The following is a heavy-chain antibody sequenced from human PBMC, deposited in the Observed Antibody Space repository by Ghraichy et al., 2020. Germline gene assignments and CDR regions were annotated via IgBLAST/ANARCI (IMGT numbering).Heavy chain of an antibody. CDR2: ISTSGNT. J-gene: IGHJ6*02. CDR3: VRRSRITTRGDGMDV. D-gene: IGHD1-14*01. CDR1: GGSISNYH. Sequence: ESLNISYSVSGGSISNYHWTWVRQPPGKGLEWIGYISTSGNTNSNPSLGSRVTISMDTSRNQFSLKLTSVTAADTAVYFCVRRSRITTRGDGMDVWGQGTTVTVSS. V-gene: IGHV4-4*09.